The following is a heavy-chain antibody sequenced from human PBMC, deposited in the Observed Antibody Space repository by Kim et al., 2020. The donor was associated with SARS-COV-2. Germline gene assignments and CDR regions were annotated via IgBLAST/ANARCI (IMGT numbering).Heavy chain of an antibody. CDR2: MNPNSGNT. Sequence: ASVKVSCKASGYTFTSYDINWVRQATGQGLEWMGWMNPNSGNTGYAQKFQGRVTMTRNTSISTAYMELSSLRSEDTAVYYCAREKNFRRYYGVDVWGQGTTVTVSS. D-gene: IGHD3-10*01. J-gene: IGHJ6*02. CDR1: GYTFTSYD. CDR3: AREKNFRRYYGVDV. V-gene: IGHV1-8*01.